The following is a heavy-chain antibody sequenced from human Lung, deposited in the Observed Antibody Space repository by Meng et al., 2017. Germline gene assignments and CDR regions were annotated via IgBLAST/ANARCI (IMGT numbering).Heavy chain of an antibody. D-gene: IGHD4-11*01. Sequence: QLQLPQWGGGLLNPSETLSLTCLVSGGSFSDYYWSWIRQPPGKGLEWIGDINHSGSTNYNPSLESRATISVDTSQNNLSLKLSSVTAADSAVYYCARGPTTMAHDFDYWGQGTLVTVSS. CDR1: GGSFSDYY. CDR3: ARGPTTMAHDFDY. CDR2: INHSGST. J-gene: IGHJ4*02. V-gene: IGHV4-34*01.